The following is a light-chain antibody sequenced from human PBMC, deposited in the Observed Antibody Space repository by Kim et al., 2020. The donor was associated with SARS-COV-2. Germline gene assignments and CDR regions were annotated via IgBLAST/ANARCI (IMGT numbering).Light chain of an antibody. CDR3: QQYGSSPPLT. Sequence: PGERATLSCRTSQSVSSSYLAWYQQKPGQAPRLLIYGASSRATGIPDRFSGSGSGTDFTLTISRLEPEDFAVYYCQQYGSSPPLTFGGGTKVDIK. J-gene: IGKJ4*01. CDR2: GAS. CDR1: QSVSSSY. V-gene: IGKV3-20*01.